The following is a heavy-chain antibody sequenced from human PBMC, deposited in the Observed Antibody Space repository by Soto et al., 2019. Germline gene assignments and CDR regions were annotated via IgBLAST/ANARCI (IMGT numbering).Heavy chain of an antibody. CDR1: GFTFSSYG. CDR2: IWYDGSNK. J-gene: IGHJ4*02. CDR3: ARDQPPYYDSSGYEINMFDY. Sequence: GGSLRLSCATSGFTFSSYGMHWVRQAPGKGLEWVAVIWYDGSNKYYADSVKGRFTISRDNSKNTLYLQMNSLRAEDTAVYYCARDQPPYYDSSGYEINMFDYWGQGTLVTVSS. V-gene: IGHV3-33*01. D-gene: IGHD3-22*01.